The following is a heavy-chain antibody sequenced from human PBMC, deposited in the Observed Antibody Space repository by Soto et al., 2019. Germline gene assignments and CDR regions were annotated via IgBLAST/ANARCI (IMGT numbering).Heavy chain of an antibody. CDR3: AANGGLDY. V-gene: IGHV3-23*01. CDR1: GFTFSSYS. D-gene: IGHD3-16*01. CDR2: INGGSTVT. J-gene: IGHJ4*02. Sequence: VQLLESGGGLVQPGGSVRLSCEASGFTFSSYSVTWVRQAPGKGLEWVSAINGGSTVTYYTDSVRGRFTISRDNSKNTLYLQMNSLRAEDTALYYCAANGGLDYWGQGTLVTVSS.